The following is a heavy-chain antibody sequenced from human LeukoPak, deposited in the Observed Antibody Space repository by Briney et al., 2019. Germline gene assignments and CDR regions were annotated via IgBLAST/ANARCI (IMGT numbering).Heavy chain of an antibody. J-gene: IGHJ4*02. CDR3: ARVRYFDSGGYYYDFDF. CDR1: GGSISSGGYY. V-gene: IGHV4-31*03. Sequence: SETLSLTCTVSGGSISSGGYYWSWIRQHPGKGLEWIGYIYYSGSTYYNPSLKSRVTISVDTSKNQFSLKLSSVTAADTAVYYCARVRYFDSGGYYYDFDFWGQGTLVTVSS. CDR2: IYYSGST. D-gene: IGHD3-22*01.